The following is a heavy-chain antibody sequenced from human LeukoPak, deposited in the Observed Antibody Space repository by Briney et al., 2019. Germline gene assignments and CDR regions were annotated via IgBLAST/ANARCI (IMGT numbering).Heavy chain of an antibody. CDR1: GDSVSSNSAA. Sequence: SQTLSLTCAISGDSVSSNSAAWSWIRQSPSRGLEWLGWTYYRSKWYNDYAVSVKSRITINPDTSKKQCSLELNSVTPEDTAVYYCAREVGAPHYDYWGQGTLVTVSS. V-gene: IGHV6-1*01. CDR3: AREVGAPHYDY. D-gene: IGHD1-26*01. CDR2: TYYRSKWYN. J-gene: IGHJ4*02.